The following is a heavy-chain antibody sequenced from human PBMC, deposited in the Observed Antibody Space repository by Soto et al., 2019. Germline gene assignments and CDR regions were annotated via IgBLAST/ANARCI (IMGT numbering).Heavy chain of an antibody. CDR1: GFIFNTYA. CDR2: ISGSGTET. J-gene: IGHJ6*02. CDR3: ARSPRDSRENYGMDV. V-gene: IGHV3-23*01. Sequence: EVQLLESGGGLVQPGGSLSLSCAASGFIFNTYAMSWVRQAPGKGLEWVSAISGSGTETYYADSVKGRFTISRDKSKNTLYLQMNSLRVEDTAVYYCARSPRDSRENYGMDVWGQGTTVTVSS. D-gene: IGHD3-10*01.